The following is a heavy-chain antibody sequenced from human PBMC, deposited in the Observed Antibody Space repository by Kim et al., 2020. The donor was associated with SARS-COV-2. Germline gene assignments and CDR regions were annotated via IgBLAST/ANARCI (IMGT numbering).Heavy chain of an antibody. J-gene: IGHJ5*02. CDR2: IYYSGST. D-gene: IGHD3-10*01. CDR3: ARDLSLLRFGDGWFDP. Sequence: SETLSLTCTVSGGSISSGGYYWSWIRQHPGKGLEWIGYIYYSGSTYYNPSLKSRVTISVDTSKNQFSLKLSSVTAADTAVYYCARDLSLLRFGDGWFDPWGQGTLVTVSS. V-gene: IGHV4-31*03. CDR1: GGSISSGGYY.